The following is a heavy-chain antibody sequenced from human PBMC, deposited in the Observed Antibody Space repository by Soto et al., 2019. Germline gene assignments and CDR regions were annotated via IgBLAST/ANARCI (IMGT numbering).Heavy chain of an antibody. J-gene: IGHJ5*02. CDR1: GYTFTGYY. Sequence: ASVKVSCKASGYTFTGYYMHWVRQAPGQGLEWMGWINPNSGGTNYAQKFQGWVTMTRDTSISTAYMELSRLGSDDTAVYYCARVPFLEYSNWFDPWGQGTLVTVSS. V-gene: IGHV1-2*04. CDR3: ARVPFLEYSNWFDP. CDR2: INPNSGGT. D-gene: IGHD3-3*02.